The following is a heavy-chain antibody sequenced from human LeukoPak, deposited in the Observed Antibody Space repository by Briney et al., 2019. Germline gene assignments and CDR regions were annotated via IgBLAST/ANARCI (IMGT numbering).Heavy chain of an antibody. V-gene: IGHV1-2*02. Sequence: ASVKVSCKASGYTFTGYYMHWVRQAPGQGLEWMGWINPNSGGTNYAQKFQGRATMTRDTSISTAYMELSRLRSDDTAVYYCASTYYYDSSGYYGQFDYWGQGTLVTVSS. CDR3: ASTYYYDSSGYYGQFDY. CDR2: INPNSGGT. D-gene: IGHD3-22*01. J-gene: IGHJ4*02. CDR1: GYTFTGYY.